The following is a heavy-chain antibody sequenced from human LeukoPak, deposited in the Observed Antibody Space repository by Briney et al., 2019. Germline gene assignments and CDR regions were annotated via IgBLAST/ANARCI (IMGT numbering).Heavy chain of an antibody. CDR1: GYTFTGYY. J-gene: IGHJ4*02. Sequence: ASVKVSCKASGYTFTGYYMHWVRQAPGQGLEWMGWINPNSGGTNYAQKFQGRVTMTRDTSISTAYMELRSLRSDDTAVYYCARGDGGYCSSTSCYPGGYWGQGTLVTVSS. CDR3: ARGDGGYCSSTSCYPGGY. CDR2: INPNSGGT. V-gene: IGHV1-2*02. D-gene: IGHD2-2*01.